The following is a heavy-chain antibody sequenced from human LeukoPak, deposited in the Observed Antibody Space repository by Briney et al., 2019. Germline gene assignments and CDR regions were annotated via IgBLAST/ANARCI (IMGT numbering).Heavy chain of an antibody. CDR2: IYYSGST. V-gene: IGHV4-61*05. D-gene: IGHD3-22*01. Sequence: PSETLSLTCTVSGGSISSSSYYWGWIRQPPGKGLEWIGYIYYSGSTNYNPSLKSRVTISVDTSKNQFSLKLSSVTAADTAVYYCARNPSSGYLNDAFDIWGQGTMVTVSS. CDR3: ARNPSSGYLNDAFDI. CDR1: GGSISSSSYY. J-gene: IGHJ3*02.